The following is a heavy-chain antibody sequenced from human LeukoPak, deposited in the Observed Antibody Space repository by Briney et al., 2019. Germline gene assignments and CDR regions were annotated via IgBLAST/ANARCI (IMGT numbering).Heavy chain of an antibody. CDR3: ARDTLNNLYSSSSYFDY. CDR2: ISAYNGNT. D-gene: IGHD6-13*01. J-gene: IGHJ4*02. V-gene: IGHV1-18*04. CDR1: GYTFTSYY. Sequence: ASVKVSCKASGYTFTSYYMHWVRQAPGQGLEWMGWISAYNGNTNYAQKLQGRVTMTTDTSTSTAYMELRSLRSDDTAVYYCARDTLNNLYSSSSYFDYWGQGTLVTVSS.